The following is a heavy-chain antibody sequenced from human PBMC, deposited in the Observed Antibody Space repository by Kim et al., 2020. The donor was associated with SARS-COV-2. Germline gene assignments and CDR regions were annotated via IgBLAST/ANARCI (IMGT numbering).Heavy chain of an antibody. CDR1: GGSISSYY. D-gene: IGHD3-22*01. J-gene: IGHJ4*02. CDR3: ARHSTYYYDSSGYHPIDY. CDR2: IYYSGST. V-gene: IGHV4-59*08. Sequence: SETLSLTCTVSGGSISSYYWSWIRQPPGKGLEWIGYIYYSGSTTYNPSLKSRVTISVDTSKNQFSLKLSSVTAADTAVYYCARHSTYYYDSSGYHPIDYWGQGTLVTFSS.